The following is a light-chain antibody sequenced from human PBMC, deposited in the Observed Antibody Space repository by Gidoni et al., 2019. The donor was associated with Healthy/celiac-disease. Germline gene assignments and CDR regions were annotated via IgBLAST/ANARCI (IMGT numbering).Light chain of an antibody. V-gene: IGKV3-20*01. Sequence: IVLTQSPGTLSLSPGERATLSCRASQSVSSSYLAWYQQKPGQAPRLLIYGASSRATGIPDRFSDSGSGTDFTLTISRLEPEDFAVYYCQQYGSSPLTFGGGTKVEIK. CDR1: QSVSSSY. CDR3: QQYGSSPLT. J-gene: IGKJ4*01. CDR2: GAS.